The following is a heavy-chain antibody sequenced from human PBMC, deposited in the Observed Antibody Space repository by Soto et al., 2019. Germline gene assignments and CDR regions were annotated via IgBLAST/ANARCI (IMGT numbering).Heavy chain of an antibody. CDR1: GGTFSSYA. CDR2: IIPIFGTA. Sequence: QVQLVPSGAEVKKPGSSVKVYCKASGGTFSSYAISWVRQAPVQALEWLGGIIPIFGTANYAQKFQGRVTITTDESTRTAYMELSSLRSEDTSVYYGASALNYYASSGYRDYFDYWGQGTLVTVSS. D-gene: IGHD3-22*01. CDR3: ASALNYYASSGYRDYFDY. J-gene: IGHJ4*02. V-gene: IGHV1-69*01.